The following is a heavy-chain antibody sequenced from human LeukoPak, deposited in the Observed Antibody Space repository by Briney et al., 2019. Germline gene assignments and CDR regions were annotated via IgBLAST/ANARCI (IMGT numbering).Heavy chain of an antibody. Sequence: SETLSLTCAVYGGSFSGYYWSWIRQPPGKGLEWIGEINHSGSTNYNPSLKSRVTISVDTSKNQFPLKLSSVTAADTAVYYCARGGYSYGYSPYYFDYWGQGTLVTVSS. D-gene: IGHD5-18*01. J-gene: IGHJ4*02. V-gene: IGHV4-34*01. CDR2: INHSGST. CDR1: GGSFSGYY. CDR3: ARGGYSYGYSPYYFDY.